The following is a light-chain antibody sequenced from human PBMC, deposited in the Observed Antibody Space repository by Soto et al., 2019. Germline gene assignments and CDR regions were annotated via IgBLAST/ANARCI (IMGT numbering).Light chain of an antibody. Sequence: EIVMTQSPATLSVSPGGRATRSFRGSESSRETFAWYQQKPGKAPGLLLFGASTRAPGFPARFSGSGSGTDFTLTISSLQSEDFAVYYCQQYNNWPWTFGQGTKVDIK. CDR2: GAS. V-gene: IGKV3-15*01. CDR3: QQYNNWPWT. CDR1: ESSRET. J-gene: IGKJ1*01.